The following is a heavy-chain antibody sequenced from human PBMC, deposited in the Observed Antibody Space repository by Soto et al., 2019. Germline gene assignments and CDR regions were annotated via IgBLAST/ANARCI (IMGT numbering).Heavy chain of an antibody. D-gene: IGHD3-16*02. CDR1: GYTFTSYC. V-gene: IGHV1-18*01. Sequence: ASVKVSCKASGYTFTSYCISWVRQAPGQGLEWMGWISAYNGNTNYAQKLQGRVTMTTDTSTSTAYMELRSLRSDDTAVYYCARVRGPHYDYIWGSSRFYYWGQGTLVTVSS. CDR3: ARVRGPHYDYIWGSSRFYY. CDR2: ISAYNGNT. J-gene: IGHJ4*02.